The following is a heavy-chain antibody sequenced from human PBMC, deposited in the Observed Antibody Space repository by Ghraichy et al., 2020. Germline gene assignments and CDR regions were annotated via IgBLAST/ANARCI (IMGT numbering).Heavy chain of an antibody. CDR1: GGSFSGYY. CDR2: INHSGST. V-gene: IGHV4-34*01. Sequence: SETLSLTCAVYGGSFSGYYWSWIRQPPGKGLEWIGEINHSGSTNYNPSLKSRVTISVDTSKNQFSLKLSSVTAADTAVYYCARAENIVVVTTTWYFDLWGRGTLVTVSS. J-gene: IGHJ2*01. D-gene: IGHD2-21*02. CDR3: ARAENIVVVTTTWYFDL.